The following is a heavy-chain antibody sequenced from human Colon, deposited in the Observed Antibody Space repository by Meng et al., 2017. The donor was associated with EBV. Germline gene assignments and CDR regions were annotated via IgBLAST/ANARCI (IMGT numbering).Heavy chain of an antibody. Sequence: REAGPGSLMPSETRSLTCSVSVGSISSNGYGWDWVRHPPGRGMGWIGAIYHSGSTSYNPSLQGRVTMFVDTSKNQFSLLFPSVTATDTAVYYCARRRGGSGRDCWGQGTLVTVSS. V-gene: IGHV4-39*01. CDR2: IYHSGST. D-gene: IGHD3-10*01. CDR1: VGSISSNGYG. CDR3: ARRRGGSGRDC. J-gene: IGHJ4*02.